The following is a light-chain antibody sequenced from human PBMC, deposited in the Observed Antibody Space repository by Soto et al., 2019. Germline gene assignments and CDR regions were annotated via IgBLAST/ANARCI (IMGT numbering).Light chain of an antibody. Sequence: EIVLTQSPATLSLFPGERATLSCRASQSLIRFLAWYQQKPGQAPRLLIYDTSNRATGIPARFSGSGSGTDFTLSIGNLEPEDFAVYYCQQRINWPPLTFGGGTKVEIK. CDR1: QSLIRF. CDR3: QQRINWPPLT. V-gene: IGKV3-11*01. CDR2: DTS. J-gene: IGKJ4*01.